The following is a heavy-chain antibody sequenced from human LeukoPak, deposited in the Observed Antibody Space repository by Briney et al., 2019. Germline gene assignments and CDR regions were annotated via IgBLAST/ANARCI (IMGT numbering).Heavy chain of an antibody. Sequence: PSETLSLTCTVSGGSISSSSYYWGWIRQPPGKGLEWIGSIYYSGSTYYNPSLKSRVTISVDTSKNQFSLRLTSVTAADTAVYYCARQEQQLVYNWFGPWGQGTLVTVSS. J-gene: IGHJ5*02. D-gene: IGHD6-13*01. CDR1: GGSISSSSYY. V-gene: IGHV4-39*01. CDR3: ARQEQQLVYNWFGP. CDR2: IYYSGST.